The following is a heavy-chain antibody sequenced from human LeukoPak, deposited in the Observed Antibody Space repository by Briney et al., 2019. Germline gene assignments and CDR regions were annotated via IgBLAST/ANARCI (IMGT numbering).Heavy chain of an antibody. J-gene: IGHJ4*02. CDR1: GYTFTTYG. CDR3: ARMILLLGDVLTVPPRGFDY. CDR2: ISVYSGNT. D-gene: IGHD3-9*01. Sequence: ASVKVSRKASGYTFTTYGISWVRQAPGQGLEWLGRISVYSGNTNYAQKLQGRVTMTTDTSTSTAYMELRSLRSDDTAVYYCARMILLLGDVLTVPPRGFDYWGQGTLVTVSS. V-gene: IGHV1-18*01.